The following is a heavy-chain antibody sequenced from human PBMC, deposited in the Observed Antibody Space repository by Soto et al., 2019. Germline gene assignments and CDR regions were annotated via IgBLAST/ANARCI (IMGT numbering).Heavy chain of an antibody. Sequence: GGSLRLSCAASGFTFDDYAMHWVRQAPGMGLEWVSLISWDGGSTYYADSVKGRFTISRDNSKNSLYLQMNSLRAEDTALYYCAKGQYYYDSSGYFGMDVWGQGTTVTVSS. CDR1: GFTFDDYA. CDR3: AKGQYYYDSSGYFGMDV. D-gene: IGHD3-22*01. J-gene: IGHJ6*02. CDR2: ISWDGGST. V-gene: IGHV3-43D*03.